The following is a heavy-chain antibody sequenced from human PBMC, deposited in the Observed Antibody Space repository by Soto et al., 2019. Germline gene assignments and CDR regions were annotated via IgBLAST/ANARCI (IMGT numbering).Heavy chain of an antibody. D-gene: IGHD6-13*01. J-gene: IGHJ2*01. Sequence: EVQLVESGGGLVQPGRSLRLSCAASGFTIDDYAMHWVRQAPGKGLEWVSGISWNSGSIGYADSVKGRFTISRDNAKNSLYLQMNSLRAEDTALYYCAKDRVSAAGTYYWYFDLWGRGTLVTVSS. CDR2: ISWNSGSI. CDR3: AKDRVSAAGTYYWYFDL. V-gene: IGHV3-9*01. CDR1: GFTIDDYA.